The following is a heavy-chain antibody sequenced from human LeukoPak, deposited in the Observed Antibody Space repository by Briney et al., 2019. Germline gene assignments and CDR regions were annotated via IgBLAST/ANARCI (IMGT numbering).Heavy chain of an antibody. CDR2: IYYSGST. CDR1: GGSISSSSYY. D-gene: IGHD3-3*01. J-gene: IGHJ3*02. Sequence: SETLSLTCTVSGGSISSSSYYWGWIRQPPGKGLEWIGSIYYSGSTYYNPSLKSRVTISVDTSKNQFSLKLSSVTAADTAVYYCARDLTIFGVVINAFDIWGQGTMITVSS. V-gene: IGHV4-39*07. CDR3: ARDLTIFGVVINAFDI.